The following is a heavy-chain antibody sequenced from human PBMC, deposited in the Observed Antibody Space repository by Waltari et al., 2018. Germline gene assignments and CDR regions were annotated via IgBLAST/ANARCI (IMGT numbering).Heavy chain of an antibody. J-gene: IGHJ6*03. D-gene: IGHD2-2*01. CDR1: GGTFSSYA. V-gene: IGHV1-69*05. CDR2: IIPILCTA. Sequence: QVQLVQSGAEVKKPGSSVKVSCKASGGTFSSYAISWVRKAPGQGLEWMGGIIPILCTANYAQKFQGRVTITTDESTGTAYMELSSLRSEDTAVYYCARNRYQLQILAPDFHYYMDVWGKGTTVTVSS. CDR3: ARNRYQLQILAPDFHYYMDV.